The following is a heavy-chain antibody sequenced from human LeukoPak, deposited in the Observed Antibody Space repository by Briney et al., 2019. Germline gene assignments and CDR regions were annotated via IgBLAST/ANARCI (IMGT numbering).Heavy chain of an antibody. CDR3: ARELMATINLRVYYYYMDV. Sequence: PSETLSLTCTVSGASVSGSAYYWGWIRQPPGKGLEWIGNIYYSGSTYYNESLESRVTTSIDTSKNQFSLKLSSVTAADTAVYYCARELMATINLRVYYYYMDVWGKGTTVTISS. D-gene: IGHD5-24*01. V-gene: IGHV4-39*07. J-gene: IGHJ6*03. CDR2: IYYSGST. CDR1: GASVSGSAYY.